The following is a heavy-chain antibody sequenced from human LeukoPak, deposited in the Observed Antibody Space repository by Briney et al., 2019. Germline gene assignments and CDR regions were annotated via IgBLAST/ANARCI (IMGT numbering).Heavy chain of an antibody. J-gene: IGHJ5*02. CDR2: ISDGGKTK. V-gene: IGHV3-48*03. D-gene: IGHD5-12*01. CDR1: GFTFSSYE. CDR3: ARDYSGWSLDP. Sequence: GGSLRLSCAASGFTFSSYEMNWVRQAPGKGLEWVSYISDGGKTKYSADSVKGRFTISRDNAKNSLYLQMNSLRAEDTAVYYCARDYSGWSLDPWGQGTLVTVSS.